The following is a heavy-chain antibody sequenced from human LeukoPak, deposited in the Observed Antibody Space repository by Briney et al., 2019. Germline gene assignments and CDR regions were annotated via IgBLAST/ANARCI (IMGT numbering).Heavy chain of an antibody. CDR3: ARANWAGIEAPATDY. Sequence: GGSLRLSCATSAFTFSGMWMHWVRQAPGQGLVWVSLISGDGSNTSYADSVKGRFTISRDNAKNTLSLQMNSLRAEDTAVYFCARANWAGIEAPATDYWGQGTLVTVSS. CDR2: ISGDGSNT. J-gene: IGHJ4*02. D-gene: IGHD2-15*01. CDR1: AFTFSGMW. V-gene: IGHV3-74*01.